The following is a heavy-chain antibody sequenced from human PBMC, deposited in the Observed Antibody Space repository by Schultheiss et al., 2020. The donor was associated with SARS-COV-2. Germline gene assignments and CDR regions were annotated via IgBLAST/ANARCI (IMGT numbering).Heavy chain of an antibody. CDR1: GFTFGNYA. D-gene: IGHD3-10*01. CDR2: ISGGGYST. Sequence: GESLKISCVASGFTFGNYAMSWVLQAPGKGLEWVSAISGGGYSTFYADSVKGRVTISRVNSKNTLYLQMDSLRAEDMALYYCARESTFYYGSGSYYRFYWPNYFDYWGQGTLVTVSS. J-gene: IGHJ4*02. V-gene: IGHV3-23*01. CDR3: ARESTFYYGSGSYYRFYWPNYFDY.